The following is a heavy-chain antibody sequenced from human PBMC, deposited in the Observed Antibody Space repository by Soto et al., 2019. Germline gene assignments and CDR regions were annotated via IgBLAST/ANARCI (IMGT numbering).Heavy chain of an antibody. CDR2: ISSSKTYI. J-gene: IGHJ3*02. Sequence: EVQLVESGGGLVQPGQSLRVSCAASGFSFSSYSMNWVRQAPGKGLEWISYISSSKTYIWYADSVKGRFTISRDNAKNSLSRQWNSLRDENTAGYSWVRDGGWAFDSWGLGTMVTVPS. CDR1: GFSFSSYS. CDR3: VRDGGWAFDS. V-gene: IGHV3-48*02. D-gene: IGHD6-19*01.